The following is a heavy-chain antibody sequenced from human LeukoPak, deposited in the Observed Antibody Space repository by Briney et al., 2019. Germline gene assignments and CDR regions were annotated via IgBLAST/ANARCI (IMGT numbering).Heavy chain of an antibody. J-gene: IGHJ3*02. V-gene: IGHV1-69*13. D-gene: IGHD6-19*01. Sequence: GASVKVSFKASGGTFSSYAISWVRQAPGQGLEWMGGIIPIFGTANYAQKFQGRGTITADESTSTAYIELSRLRSEDTAVADCARDGWREEDIWGQGTMVTVSS. CDR3: ARDGWREEDI. CDR2: IIPIFGTA. CDR1: GGTFSSYA.